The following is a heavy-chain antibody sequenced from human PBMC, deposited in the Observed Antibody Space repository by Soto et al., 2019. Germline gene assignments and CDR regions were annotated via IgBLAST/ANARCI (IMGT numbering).Heavy chain of an antibody. Sequence: QVQLQESGPGLVKPSETLSLTCTVFGGSIRPYYWSWIRQPPGKELEGIGYIYYTGSTNYSPSLKSRVTMSLDTSKNLLSLKLNSVTAADTAVYYCARGSPLSSSFPLDYWGQGSLVAVSS. D-gene: IGHD6-6*01. CDR3: ARGSPLSSSFPLDY. CDR2: IYYTGST. V-gene: IGHV4-59*12. J-gene: IGHJ4*02. CDR1: GGSIRPYY.